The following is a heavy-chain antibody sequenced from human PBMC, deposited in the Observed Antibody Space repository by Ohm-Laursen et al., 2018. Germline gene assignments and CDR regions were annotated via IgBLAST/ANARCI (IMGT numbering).Heavy chain of an antibody. D-gene: IGHD1-26*01. J-gene: IGHJ6*02. CDR2: ISSSGSTI. Sequence: SLRLSCAASGFTFSSYEMNWVRQAPGKGLEWVSYISSSGSTIHYADSVKGRFTISRDNSKNTLYLQMNSLRAEDTAVYYCASGSWNYYYYGMHVWGQGTTVTVSS. V-gene: IGHV3-48*03. CDR3: ASGSWNYYYYGMHV. CDR1: GFTFSSYE.